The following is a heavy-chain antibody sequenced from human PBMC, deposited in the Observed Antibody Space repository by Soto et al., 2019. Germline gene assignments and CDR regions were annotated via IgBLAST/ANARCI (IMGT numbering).Heavy chain of an antibody. CDR3: AHRRHYDSSGYYYWFDP. J-gene: IGHJ5*02. CDR1: GXSLSTSGVG. CDR2: IYWDDDK. Sequence: GXSLSTSGVGVGWIRQPPGKALEWLALIYWDDDKRYSPSLKSRLTITKDTSKNQVVLTMTNMDPVDTATYYCAHRRHYDSSGYYYWFDPWGQGTLVTVSS. V-gene: IGHV2-5*02. D-gene: IGHD3-22*01.